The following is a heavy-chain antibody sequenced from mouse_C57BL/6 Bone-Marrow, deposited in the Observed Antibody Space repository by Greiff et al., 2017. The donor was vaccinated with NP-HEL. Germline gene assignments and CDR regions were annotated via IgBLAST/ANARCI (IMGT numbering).Heavy chain of an antibody. V-gene: IGHV1-15*01. CDR3: TREDGIAY. CDR1: GYTFTDYE. D-gene: IGHD2-1*01. Sequence: VQRVESGAELVRPGASVTLSCKASGYTFTDYEMHWVKQTPVHGLEWIGAIDPETGGTAYNQKFKGKAILTADKSSSTAYMELRSLTSEDSAVYYCTREDGIAYWGQGTLVTVSA. J-gene: IGHJ3*01. CDR2: IDPETGGT.